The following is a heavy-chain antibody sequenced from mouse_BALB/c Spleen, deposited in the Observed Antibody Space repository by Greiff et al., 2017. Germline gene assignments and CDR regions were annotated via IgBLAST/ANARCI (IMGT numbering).Heavy chain of an antibody. Sequence: EVKLQESGPGLVKPSQSLSLTCSVTGYSITSGYYWNWIRQFPGDKLEWMGYISYDGSNNYNPSLKNRISITRDTSKNQFFLKLNSVTTEDTATYYCAREGDGNSYFDYWGQGTTLTVSS. CDR3: AREGDGNSYFDY. V-gene: IGHV3-6*02. CDR1: GYSITSGYY. J-gene: IGHJ2*01. D-gene: IGHD2-1*01. CDR2: ISYDGSN.